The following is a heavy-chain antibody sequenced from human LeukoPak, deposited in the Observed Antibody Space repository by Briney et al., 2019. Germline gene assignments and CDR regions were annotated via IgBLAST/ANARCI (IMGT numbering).Heavy chain of an antibody. D-gene: IGHD3-10*01. Sequence: SETLSLTCTVSGGSISSGSYYWGWIRQPPGKGLEWIGEINHSGSTNYNPSLKSRVTISVDTSKNQFSLKLSSVTAADTAVYYCARQVSAKVSYLWFGELSYNWFDPWGQGTLVTVSS. CDR1: GGSISSGSYY. J-gene: IGHJ5*02. CDR2: INHSGST. CDR3: ARQVSAKVSYLWFGELSYNWFDP. V-gene: IGHV4-39*01.